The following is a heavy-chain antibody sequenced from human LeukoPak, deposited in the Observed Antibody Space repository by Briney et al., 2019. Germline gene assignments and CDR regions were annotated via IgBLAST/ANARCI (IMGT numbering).Heavy chain of an antibody. Sequence: GGSLRLSCAASGFTFSSYSMNWVRQAPGKGLEWVSYISGTGGGGTNVHYADSVKGRFTISRDNGKNSLYLQMSSLRSEDTAVYYCARISGVTIRYWGRGTLVTVSS. CDR1: GFTFSSYS. D-gene: IGHD4-17*01. J-gene: IGHJ4*02. CDR2: ISGTGGGGTNV. CDR3: ARISGVTIRY. V-gene: IGHV3-48*04.